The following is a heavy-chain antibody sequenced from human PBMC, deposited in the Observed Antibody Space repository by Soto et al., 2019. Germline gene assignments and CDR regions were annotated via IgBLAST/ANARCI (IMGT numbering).Heavy chain of an antibody. D-gene: IGHD2-21*02. CDR1: GEQFSGYY. V-gene: IGHV4-34*02. CDR3: ARNPQLGCLGDCYSDYDV. CDR2: INHTGLK. J-gene: IGHJ2*01. Sequence: QVQLQQWGAGLLQPSETLSLTCEVHGEQFSGYYCSWLRQTPRRGLEWHGEINHTGLKVTSRALGGRITLSVDPSTKQLSLTVSSLTAADTGTYYCARNPQLGCLGDCYSDYDVWGRGTLVTVSS.